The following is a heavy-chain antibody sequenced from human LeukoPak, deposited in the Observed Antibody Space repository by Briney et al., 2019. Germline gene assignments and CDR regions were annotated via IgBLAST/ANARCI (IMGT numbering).Heavy chain of an antibody. Sequence: SETLSLTCTVSGGSISSYYWSWIRQPPGKGLEWIGYIYYSGSTNYNPSLKSRVTISVDTSKNQLSLKLSSVTAADTAVYYCARMTVTSDAFDIWGQGTMVTVSS. J-gene: IGHJ3*02. CDR1: GGSISSYY. CDR3: ARMTVTSDAFDI. D-gene: IGHD4-17*01. V-gene: IGHV4-59*01. CDR2: IYYSGST.